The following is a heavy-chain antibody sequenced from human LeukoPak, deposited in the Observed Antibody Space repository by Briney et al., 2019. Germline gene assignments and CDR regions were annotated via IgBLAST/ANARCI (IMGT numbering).Heavy chain of an antibody. V-gene: IGHV3-7*01. CDR1: GFTFSSYW. CDR3: ARGVPSGVDYFDY. D-gene: IGHD6-19*01. Sequence: PGGSLRLSCAASGFTFSSYWMSWVRQAPGKGLEWVANIKQDGSEKYYVDFVKGRFTISRDNAKNLLFLQMSSLRAEDTAVYFCARGVPSGVDYFDYWGQGTLVTVSS. J-gene: IGHJ4*02. CDR2: IKQDGSEK.